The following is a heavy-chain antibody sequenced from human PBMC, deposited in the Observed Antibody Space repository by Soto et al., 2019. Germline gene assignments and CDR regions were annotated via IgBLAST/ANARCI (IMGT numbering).Heavy chain of an antibody. V-gene: IGHV3-21*02. CDR1: GFTFSTYT. Sequence: EVQLVESGGGLVKPGGTLRLSCAAPGFTFSTYTFNWVRQAPGKGLEWVSSISSSRRDKFYADSLKARVTISRYNANDFVFLHMDNLTVEDTAVYYCARQSWGGDGMDVLVQGNTGTVSS. D-gene: IGHD3-16*01. CDR3: ARQSWGGDGMDV. CDR2: ISSSRRDK. J-gene: IGHJ6*02.